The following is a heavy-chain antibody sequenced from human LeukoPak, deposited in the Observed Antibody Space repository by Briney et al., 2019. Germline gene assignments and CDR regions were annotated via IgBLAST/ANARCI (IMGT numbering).Heavy chain of an antibody. CDR3: ARLGIPPPFYGMDA. CDR1: GYSFTNYW. Sequence: GESLKISCEGSGYSFTNYWIVWVRQMPGRGLEYMGFIYPGDSNTRYSPSLKSRVTISVDTSKNQFSLQLSSVTAADTAVYYCARLGIPPPFYGMDAWGQGTTVIVSS. V-gene: IGHV5-51*01. CDR2: IYPGDSNT. J-gene: IGHJ6*02. D-gene: IGHD2-21*01.